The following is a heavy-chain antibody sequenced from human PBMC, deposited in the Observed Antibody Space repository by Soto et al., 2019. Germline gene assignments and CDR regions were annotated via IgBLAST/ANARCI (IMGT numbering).Heavy chain of an antibody. J-gene: IGHJ4*02. CDR3: ARDSSYWNYFV. CDR1: GGSVSSGSYY. CDR2: IYYSGST. Sequence: QVQLQESGPGLMKPSETLSLTCTVSGGSVSSGSYYWSWIRQPPGKGLEWIGYIYYSGSTNYNPSLKSRVTISVDTSKNQFSLKLSSVTAADTAVYYCARDSSYWNYFVWGQGTLVTVSS. V-gene: IGHV4-61*01. D-gene: IGHD1-7*01.